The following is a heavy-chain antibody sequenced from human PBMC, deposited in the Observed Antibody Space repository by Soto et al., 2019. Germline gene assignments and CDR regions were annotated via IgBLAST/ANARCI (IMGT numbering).Heavy chain of an antibody. V-gene: IGHV4-39*01. Sequence: XTLSLPCTVSGXSITSIKNYWGWIRQPPGMGLEWIANIYYDGSTFYNTSLKSRVAMSIDTSKNQFSLNLTSVTATDTAVYYCTTVVIPGTRHMD. CDR3: TTVVIPGTRHMD. CDR1: GXSITSIKNY. CDR2: IYYDGST. D-gene: IGHD2-21*01. J-gene: IGHJ6*03.